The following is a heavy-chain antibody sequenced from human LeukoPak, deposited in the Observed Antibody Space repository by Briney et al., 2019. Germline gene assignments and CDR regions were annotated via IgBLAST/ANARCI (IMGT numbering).Heavy chain of an antibody. CDR2: ISAYNGNT. Sequence: ASVKVSCKASGYTFTSFGISWVRQAPGQGLEWMGWISAYNGNTNYAQKLQGRVTMTTDTSASTAYMELSSLRSEDTAVYYCAGLVRIVGAEFDYWGQGTLVTVSS. CDR1: GYTFTSFG. J-gene: IGHJ4*02. D-gene: IGHD1-26*01. CDR3: AGLVRIVGAEFDY. V-gene: IGHV1-18*01.